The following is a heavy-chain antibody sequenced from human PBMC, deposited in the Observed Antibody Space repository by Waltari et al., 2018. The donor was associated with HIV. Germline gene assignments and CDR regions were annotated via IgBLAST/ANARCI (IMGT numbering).Heavy chain of an antibody. V-gene: IGHV3-53*01. Sequence: EVQLVESGGGLIQPGGSLRLSCAASGFTVSSNYMSWVRQAPGKGLEWVSVIYSGGSTYYEDSVKGRFTISRDNSKNTLYLQMNSLRAEDTAVYYCARAAMVRPRDAFDIWGQGTMVTVSS. J-gene: IGHJ3*02. CDR1: GFTVSSNY. CDR3: ARAAMVRPRDAFDI. D-gene: IGHD3-10*01. CDR2: IYSGGST.